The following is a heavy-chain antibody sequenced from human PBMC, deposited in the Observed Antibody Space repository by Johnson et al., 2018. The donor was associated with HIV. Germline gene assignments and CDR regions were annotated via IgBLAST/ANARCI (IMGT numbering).Heavy chain of an antibody. J-gene: IGHJ3*02. Sequence: VHLVESGGGLVQPGGSLRLSCAASGFTVSSNYMSWVRQAPGKGLELVSVIYSGGSTYYADSVKGRFTISRDNSKNTLYLQMNSLRAEDTAVYYCARAEQLAGGAFDIWGQGTMVTVSS. D-gene: IGHD6-6*01. V-gene: IGHV3-66*01. CDR3: ARAEQLAGGAFDI. CDR2: IYSGGST. CDR1: GFTVSSNY.